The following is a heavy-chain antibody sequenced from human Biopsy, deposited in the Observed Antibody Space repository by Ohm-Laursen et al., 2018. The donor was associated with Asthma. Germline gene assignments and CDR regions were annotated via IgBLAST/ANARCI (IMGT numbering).Heavy chain of an antibody. J-gene: IGHJ3*01. Sequence: GASVKVSCNASGYNFISFAIHWVRQAPGQRLEWMGWVNTGNGDTKYSQKFQGGVTITRDTSASTAYMELRSLRSEDTATYYCARTYYDFLTGQVKDVFGVWGQGTMVTVSS. D-gene: IGHD3-9*01. V-gene: IGHV1-3*04. CDR3: ARTYYDFLTGQVKDVFGV. CDR1: GYNFISFA. CDR2: VNTGNGDT.